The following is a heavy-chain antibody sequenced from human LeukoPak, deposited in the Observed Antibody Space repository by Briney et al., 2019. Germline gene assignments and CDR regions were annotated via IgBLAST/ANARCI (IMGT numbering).Heavy chain of an antibody. J-gene: IGHJ4*02. CDR3: ARSYRGGFDY. V-gene: IGHV3-7*01. D-gene: IGHD3-10*01. Sequence: GGSLRLSCAASGFTFNSYAMSWVRQAPGKGLEWVANIKQDGSEKYYVDSVKGRFTISRDNAKNSLYLQMNSLRAEDTAVYYCARSYRGGFDYWGQGTLVTVSS. CDR1: GFTFNSYA. CDR2: IKQDGSEK.